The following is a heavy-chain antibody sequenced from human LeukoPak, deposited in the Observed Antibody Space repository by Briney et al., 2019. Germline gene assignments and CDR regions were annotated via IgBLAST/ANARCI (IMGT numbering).Heavy chain of an antibody. CDR2: IYTSGST. D-gene: IGHD3-22*01. Sequence: SETLSLTCTVSGGSISSYYWSWIRQPAGKGLEWIGRIYTSGSTNYNPPLKSRVTMSVDTSKNQYSLKLSSVTAADTAVYYCARGGGYFLIDAFDIWGLGTMVTVSS. CDR1: GGSISSYY. J-gene: IGHJ3*02. V-gene: IGHV4-4*07. CDR3: ARGGGYFLIDAFDI.